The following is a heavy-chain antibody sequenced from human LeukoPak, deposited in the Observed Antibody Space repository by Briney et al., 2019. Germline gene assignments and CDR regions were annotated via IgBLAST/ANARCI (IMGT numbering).Heavy chain of an antibody. J-gene: IGHJ4*02. Sequence: GGSLRLFCAASGFTFSSYSMNWVRQAPGKGLEWVSYISSSSSYIYYADSVKGRFTISRDNAKNSLYLQMNSRRAEDTPVYYCARDPDPLEGMPDGYWGQGTLVTVSS. V-gene: IGHV3-21*01. CDR2: ISSSSSYI. CDR1: GFTFSSYS. CDR3: ARDPDPLEGMPDGY. D-gene: IGHD5-24*01.